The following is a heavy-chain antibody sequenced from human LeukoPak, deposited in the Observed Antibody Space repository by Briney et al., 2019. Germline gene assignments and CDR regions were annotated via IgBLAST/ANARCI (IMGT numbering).Heavy chain of an antibody. J-gene: IGHJ4*02. D-gene: IGHD5-18*01. Sequence: SETLSLTCTVSGGSISSYYWSWIRQPPGKGLEWIGYIYYSESTNYNPSLKSRVTISVDTSKNQFSLKLSSVTAADTAVYYCARHGRGYSYGYLFDYWGQGTLVTVSS. CDR1: GGSISSYY. CDR2: IYYSEST. CDR3: ARHGRGYSYGYLFDY. V-gene: IGHV4-59*08.